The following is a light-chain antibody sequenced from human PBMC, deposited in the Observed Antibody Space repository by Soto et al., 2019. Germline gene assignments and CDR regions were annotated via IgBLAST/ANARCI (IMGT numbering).Light chain of an antibody. CDR2: GAS. Sequence: EIVMTQSPATLSVSPGERATLSCRASQSVSSNLAWYQQKPGQAPRLLIYGASTRATGIPARFSGSGSGTEFTLTLSSLQSEDFALYYCQQYNTWPPYTFGQGTKLEIK. J-gene: IGKJ2*01. CDR1: QSVSSN. CDR3: QQYNTWPPYT. V-gene: IGKV3-15*01.